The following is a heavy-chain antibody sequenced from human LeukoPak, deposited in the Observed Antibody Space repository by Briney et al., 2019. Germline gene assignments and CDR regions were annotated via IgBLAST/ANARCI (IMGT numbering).Heavy chain of an antibody. CDR2: IKQDGGEK. D-gene: IGHD2-15*01. J-gene: IGHJ5*02. Sequence: PGGSLRLSCAASGFTFSSYWMSWVRQAPGKGLEWVANIKQDGGEKYYVDSVKGRFTISRDNAKNSLYLQMNSLRAEDTAVYYCARDKGIKGRCYSVCRRFDPWGERTLVTVSS. CDR1: GFTFSSYW. V-gene: IGHV3-7*01. CDR3: ARDKGIKGRCYSVCRRFDP.